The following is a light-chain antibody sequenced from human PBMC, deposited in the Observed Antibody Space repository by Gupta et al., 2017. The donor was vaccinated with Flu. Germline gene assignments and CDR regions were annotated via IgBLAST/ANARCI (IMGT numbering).Light chain of an antibody. CDR2: WAS. V-gene: IGKV4-1*01. CDR3: LQDDSTPIT. CDR1: QSVLYSSNNKNY. Sequence: DIVMTQSPDSLAVSLGERATINCKSSQSVLYSSNNKNYLAWYQQKPGQPPKLLIYWASTRESGVPDRFSGSGSGTDFTLTISSLQAEDVAVYYCLQDDSTPITFGRGTKVEL. J-gene: IGKJ4*01.